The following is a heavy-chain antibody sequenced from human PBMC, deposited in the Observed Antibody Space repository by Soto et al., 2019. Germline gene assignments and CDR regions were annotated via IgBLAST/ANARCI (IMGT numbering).Heavy chain of an antibody. CDR3: ARYCSSTSCPPDYYYYYGMDV. V-gene: IGHV4-31*03. Sequence: QVQLQESCQGLVKPSQTLSLTCTVSGGSISSGGYYWSWIRQHPGKGLEWIGYIYYSGRTYYNPSIKSRVTISVDTSKNQCSLKLSSVTAADTAVYYCARYCSSTSCPPDYYYYYGMDVCGQGTTVTVSS. J-gene: IGHJ6*02. D-gene: IGHD2-2*01. CDR2: IYYSGRT. CDR1: GGSISSGGYY.